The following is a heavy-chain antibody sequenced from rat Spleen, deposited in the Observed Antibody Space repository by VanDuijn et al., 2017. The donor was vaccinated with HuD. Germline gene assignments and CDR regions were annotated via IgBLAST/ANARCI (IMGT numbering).Heavy chain of an antibody. D-gene: IGHD1-12*03. CDR1: GFTYSNYV. J-gene: IGHJ3*01. CDR2: ISTGGGNT. CDR3: ATEGFYFYDGYQALFAC. Sequence: EVQLVESGGDLAQPGRSLKLSCAASGFTYSNYVMAWVSQAPTKGLEWVASISTGGGNTYYRDSVKGRFTISRDNAKSTLYLQMDSLRSEDTATYYCATEGFYFYDGYQALFACWGQGTLVTVSS. V-gene: IGHV5-25*01.